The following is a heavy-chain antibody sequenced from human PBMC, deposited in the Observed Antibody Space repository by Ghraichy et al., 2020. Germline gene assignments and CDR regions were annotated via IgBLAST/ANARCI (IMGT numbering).Heavy chain of an antibody. J-gene: IGHJ6*02. CDR1: GFTFSSYA. Sequence: GGSLRLSCAASGFTFSSYAMSWVRQAPGKGLEWVSAISGSGGSTYYADSVKGRFTISRDNSKNTLYLQMNSLRAEDTAVYYCAARTYYDFWSGPSRLSGHYYYGMDVWGQGTTVTVSS. V-gene: IGHV3-23*01. CDR2: ISGSGGST. CDR3: AARTYYDFWSGPSRLSGHYYYGMDV. D-gene: IGHD3-3*01.